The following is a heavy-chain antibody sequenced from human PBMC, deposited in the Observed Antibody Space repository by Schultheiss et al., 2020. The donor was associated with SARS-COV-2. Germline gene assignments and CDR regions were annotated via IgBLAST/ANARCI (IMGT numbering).Heavy chain of an antibody. Sequence: ASVKVSCKASGYTFTSYGISWVRQAPGQGLEWMGWISAYNGNTNYAQKLQGRVTMTTDTSTSTAYMELRSLRSDDTAVYYCARDSDYDITRGDFDYWGQGTLVTVSS. CDR3: ARDSDYDITRGDFDY. D-gene: IGHD3-9*01. V-gene: IGHV1-18*01. CDR2: ISAYNGNT. CDR1: GYTFTSYG. J-gene: IGHJ4*02.